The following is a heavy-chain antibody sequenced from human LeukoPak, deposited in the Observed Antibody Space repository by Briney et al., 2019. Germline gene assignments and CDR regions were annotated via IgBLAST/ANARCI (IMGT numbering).Heavy chain of an antibody. CDR1: GFTFSSYN. D-gene: IGHD6-19*01. CDR2: ISSSSSYI. Sequence: GGSLRLSCAASGFTFSSYNMKWVRQAPGKGLEWVSSISSSSSYIYYADSVKGRFTISRDNAKNSLYLQMNSLRAEDTAVYYCARDNRGWQYGMDVWGQGTTVTVSS. J-gene: IGHJ6*02. V-gene: IGHV3-21*01. CDR3: ARDNRGWQYGMDV.